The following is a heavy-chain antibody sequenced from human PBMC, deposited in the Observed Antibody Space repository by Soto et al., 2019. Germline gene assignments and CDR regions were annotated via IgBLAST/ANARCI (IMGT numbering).Heavy chain of an antibody. CDR3: ARASRDYPFDY. CDR1: GYTFTSYY. J-gene: IGHJ4*02. CDR2: INPSGGST. Sequence: QVQLVQSGAEVKKPGASVKVSCKASGYTFTSYYMHWVRQAPGQGLEWMGIINPSGGSTSYAQKFQGSVTMTRDTSTSTVYMELSSLRSEDTAVYYCARASRDYPFDYWGQGPLVTVSS. V-gene: IGHV1-46*01. D-gene: IGHD4-17*01.